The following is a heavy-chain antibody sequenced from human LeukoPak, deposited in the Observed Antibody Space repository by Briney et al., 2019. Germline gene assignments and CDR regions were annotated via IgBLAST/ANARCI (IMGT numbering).Heavy chain of an antibody. J-gene: IGHJ6*03. CDR3: TKERCSNGIGCYYYYMEV. Sequence: GGSLRLSCAASAFTFSSYGMHWVRQAPGKGLEWVAYIQCGRTNVHYAHSVKGRFRISRDNSNNILYLQMNSLRTEDTAVYYCTKERCSNGIGCYYYYMEVWGKGATVTLSS. V-gene: IGHV3-30*02. D-gene: IGHD2-8*01. CDR1: AFTFSSYG. CDR2: IQCGRTNV.